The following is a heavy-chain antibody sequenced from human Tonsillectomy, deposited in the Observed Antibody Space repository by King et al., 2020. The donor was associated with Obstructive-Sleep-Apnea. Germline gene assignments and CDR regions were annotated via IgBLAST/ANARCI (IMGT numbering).Heavy chain of an antibody. CDR1: GYTFTSYD. J-gene: IGHJ4*02. V-gene: IGHV1-8*01. CDR3: ARRFCSTTSCYPDY. CDR2: MNPNSGNT. Sequence: QLVQSGAEVKKPGASVKVSCKASGYTFTSYDINWVRQATGQGLEWMGWMNPNSGNTGYAQKFQGRVTMTRNTSISTAYMELSSLRSEGTAVYYCARRFCSTTSCYPDYWGQGTLVTVSS. D-gene: IGHD2-2*01.